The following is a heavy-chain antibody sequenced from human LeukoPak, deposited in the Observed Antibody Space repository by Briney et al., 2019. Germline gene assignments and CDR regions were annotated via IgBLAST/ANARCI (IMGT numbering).Heavy chain of an antibody. CDR2: IYYSGST. CDR1: GGSISGYY. CDR3: ARHGISSSWYEDWFDP. J-gene: IGHJ5*02. V-gene: IGHV4-59*08. D-gene: IGHD6-13*01. Sequence: SETLSLTCTVSGGSISGYYWSWIRQPPGKGLEWIGYIYYSGSTNYNPSLKSRVTISVDTSKNQFSLKLSSVTAADTAVYYCARHGISSSWYEDWFDPWGQGTLVTVSS.